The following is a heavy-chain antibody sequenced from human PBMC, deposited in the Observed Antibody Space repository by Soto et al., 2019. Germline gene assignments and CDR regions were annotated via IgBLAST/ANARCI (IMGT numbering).Heavy chain of an antibody. CDR2: ISGSGGST. J-gene: IGHJ4*02. CDR1: GFTFSSYA. CDR3: AKDPIAAAALNYYFDY. V-gene: IGHV3-23*01. Sequence: GGSLRLSCAASGFTFSSYAMSWVRQAPGKGLEWVSAISGSGGSTYYADSVKGRFTISRDNSKNTLYLQMNSLRAEDEAVYYCAKDPIAAAALNYYFDYWGQGTLVTVSS. D-gene: IGHD6-13*01.